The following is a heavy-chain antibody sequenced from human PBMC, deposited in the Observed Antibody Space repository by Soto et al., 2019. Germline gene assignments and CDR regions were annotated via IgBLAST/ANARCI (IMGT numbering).Heavy chain of an antibody. CDR3: ARGPHPYYDSSALGPVDEGTYYYYGMDV. D-gene: IGHD3-22*01. CDR2: INPNSGGT. Sequence: GASVKVSCKASGYTFTGYYMHWVRQAPGQGLEWMGWINPNSGGTNYAQKFQGWVTMTRDTSISTAYMELSRLRSDDTAVYYCARGPHPYYDSSALGPVDEGTYYYYGMDVWGQGTTVTVPS. V-gene: IGHV1-2*04. CDR1: GYTFTGYY. J-gene: IGHJ6*02.